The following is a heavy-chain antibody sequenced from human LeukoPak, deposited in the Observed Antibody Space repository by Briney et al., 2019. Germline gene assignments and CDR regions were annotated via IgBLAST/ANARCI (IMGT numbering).Heavy chain of an antibody. Sequence: PGGSLRLSCAASGFTFSDYYMSWIRQAPGKGLEWVSYISSSGSTIYYADSVKGRFTISRDNAKNSLYLQMNSLRAVDTAVYYCARDGCSSTSCYGYIWGQGTLVTVSS. CDR2: ISSSGSTI. CDR1: GFTFSDYY. CDR3: ARDGCSSTSCYGYI. J-gene: IGHJ4*02. D-gene: IGHD2-2*01. V-gene: IGHV3-11*01.